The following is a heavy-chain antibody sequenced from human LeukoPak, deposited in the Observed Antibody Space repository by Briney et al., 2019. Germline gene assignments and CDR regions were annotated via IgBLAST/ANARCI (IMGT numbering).Heavy chain of an antibody. CDR2: IYTSGST. CDR1: GGSLSGYY. V-gene: IGHV4-4*08. J-gene: IGHJ5*02. CDR3: ARDPSSYDILTGYHVYNWFDP. Sequence: SETLSLTCAVYGGSLSGYYWSWIRQPPGKGLEWIGRIYTSGSTNYNPSLKSRVTISVDTSKNQFSLKLSSVTAADTAVYYCARDPSSYDILTGYHVYNWFDPWGQGTLVTVSS. D-gene: IGHD3-9*01.